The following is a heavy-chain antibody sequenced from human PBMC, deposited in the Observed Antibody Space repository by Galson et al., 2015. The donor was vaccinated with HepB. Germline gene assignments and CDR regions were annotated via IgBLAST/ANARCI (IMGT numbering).Heavy chain of an antibody. CDR3: AKDVLDGLGPGTIFGVVIRTNHFDS. V-gene: IGHV3-23*01. CDR2: ISGGGGST. Sequence: SLRLSCAASGFIFSTLAMSWVRQAPGKGLEWVSAISGGGGSTYYADSVKGRFTISRDNSKNTLYLQMNSLRAEDTAVYYCAKDVLDGLGPGTIFGVVIRTNHFDSWGQGTLVTVSS. D-gene: IGHD3-3*01. J-gene: IGHJ4*02. CDR1: GFIFSTLA.